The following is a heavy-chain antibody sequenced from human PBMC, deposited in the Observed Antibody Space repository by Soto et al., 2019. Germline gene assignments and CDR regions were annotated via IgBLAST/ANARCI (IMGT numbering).Heavy chain of an antibody. CDR2: ISGSGGST. D-gene: IGHD6-19*01. CDR3: AKDFVPAVAHGTFDY. V-gene: IGHV3-23*01. Sequence: GGSLRLSCAASGFTFSSYAMSWVRQAPGKGLEWVSAISGSGGSTYYADSVKGRFTISRDNSKNTLYLQMNSLRAEDTAVYYCAKDFVPAVAHGTFDYWGQGTLVTVSS. CDR1: GFTFSSYA. J-gene: IGHJ4*02.